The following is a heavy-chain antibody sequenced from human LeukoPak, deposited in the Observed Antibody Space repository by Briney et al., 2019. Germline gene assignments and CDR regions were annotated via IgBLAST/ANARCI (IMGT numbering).Heavy chain of an antibody. CDR1: GFTFSSYW. CDR2: IKQDGSEK. D-gene: IGHD1-1*01. CDR3: AKSRSGSANWALQVFDN. V-gene: IGHV3-7*03. J-gene: IGHJ4*02. Sequence: GGSLRLSCAASGFTFSSYWMSWVRQAPGKGLEWVANIKQDGSEKYYVDSVKGRFTISRDNSKNSLFVQMNSLRAEDTAVYFCAKSRSGSANWALQVFDNWGQGTLVTVSS.